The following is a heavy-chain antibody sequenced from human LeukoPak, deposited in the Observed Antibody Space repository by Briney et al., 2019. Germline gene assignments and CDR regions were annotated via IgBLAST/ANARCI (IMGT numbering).Heavy chain of an antibody. D-gene: IGHD3-22*01. J-gene: IGHJ4*02. CDR2: IYTSGYT. Sequence: SETLSLTCTVSGGSISSGPYYWNWIRQPAGKGLEWIGRIYTSGYTNYNPSLKSRVTISVDTSKNQFSLKLNSVTAADTAVYYCARGVVSGYVISLDYWGQGTLVTVSS. CDR3: ARGVVSGYVISLDY. CDR1: GGSISSGPYY. V-gene: IGHV4-61*02.